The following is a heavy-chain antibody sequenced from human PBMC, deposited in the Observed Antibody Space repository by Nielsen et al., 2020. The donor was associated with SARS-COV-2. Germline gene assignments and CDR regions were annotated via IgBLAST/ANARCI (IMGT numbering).Heavy chain of an antibody. D-gene: IGHD3-3*01. CDR1: GFTFSSYS. J-gene: IGHJ4*02. Sequence: GESLKISCAASGFTFSSYSMNWVRQAPGKGLEWVSYISSSSSTIYYADSVKGRFTISRDNAKNSLYLQMNSLRAEDTAVYYCARDTIFGVVSGIDYWGQGTLVTVSS. CDR3: ARDTIFGVVSGIDY. V-gene: IGHV3-48*01. CDR2: ISSSSSTI.